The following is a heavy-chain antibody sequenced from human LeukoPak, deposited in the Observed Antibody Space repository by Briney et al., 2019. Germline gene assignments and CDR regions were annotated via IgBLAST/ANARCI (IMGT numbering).Heavy chain of an antibody. V-gene: IGHV3-15*01. Sequence: GGSLRLSCAASGFTFSNAWMSWVRQAPGKGLEWVGRIKSKTDGGTTDYAAPVKGRFTISRDDSKNTLYLQMNSLKTEDTAVYYCTAPPSSSWSIYYYYMDVWGKGTTVTVSS. D-gene: IGHD6-13*01. CDR3: TAPPSSSWSIYYYYMDV. J-gene: IGHJ6*03. CDR1: GFTFSNAW. CDR2: IKSKTDGGTT.